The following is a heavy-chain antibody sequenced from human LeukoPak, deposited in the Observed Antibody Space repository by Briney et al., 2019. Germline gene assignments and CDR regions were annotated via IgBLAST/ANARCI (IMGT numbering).Heavy chain of an antibody. CDR1: GGSISSYY. V-gene: IGHV4-59*01. CDR3: ARDGAAAGLDY. Sequence: SETLSLTCTVSGGSISSYYWSWIRQPPGKGLEWIGYIYYSGSTNYNPSLKSRVTISVDTSKNQFSLKLSSVTAADTAVYYCARDGAAAGLDYWGQGTLVIVSS. J-gene: IGHJ4*02. CDR2: IYYSGST. D-gene: IGHD6-13*01.